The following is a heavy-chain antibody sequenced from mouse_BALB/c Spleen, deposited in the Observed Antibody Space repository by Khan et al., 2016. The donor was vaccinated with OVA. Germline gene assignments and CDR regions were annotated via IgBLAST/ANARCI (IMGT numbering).Heavy chain of an antibody. CDR1: GYTFTTYW. Sequence: VELVESGAELAKPGASVKMSCKASGYTFTTYWMHWVKQRPGQGLEWIGYINPTTGYTDYNEKFKDRATLSADRSSSTAYMQLSSLTSEDSAVYYCTRYRIDYWGRGTTLTVSS. J-gene: IGHJ2*01. CDR3: TRYRIDY. D-gene: IGHD2-12*01. CDR2: INPTTGYT. V-gene: IGHV1-7*01.